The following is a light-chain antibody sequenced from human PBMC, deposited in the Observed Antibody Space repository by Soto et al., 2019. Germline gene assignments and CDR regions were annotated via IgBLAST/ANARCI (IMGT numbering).Light chain of an antibody. Sequence: EIVLTQSPATLSLSPGQRATLSCRASQSISSDLAWFQQKPGQAPRLLIYDASKRATGIPARFSGSGSGTDFTLTISILEPEDFVVYYCQQRHDWPRTFGQGNEVEIK. CDR1: QSISSD. CDR3: QQRHDWPRT. CDR2: DAS. J-gene: IGKJ1*01. V-gene: IGKV3-11*01.